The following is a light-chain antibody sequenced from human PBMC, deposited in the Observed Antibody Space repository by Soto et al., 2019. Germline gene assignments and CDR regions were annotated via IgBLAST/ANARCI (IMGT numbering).Light chain of an antibody. CDR2: GNT. V-gene: IGLV1-40*01. J-gene: IGLJ2*01. CDR3: QSWDNSLSGSV. CDR1: SSNIGAGYD. Sequence: QAVLTQPPSVSGAPGQRVTISCTGSSSNIGAGYDVNWYQQLPGTAPKLLIYGNTNRPSGVPDRFSGSKSGTSGSLAISGLQTEDEAEYYCQSWDNSLSGSVFGGGTKVTVL.